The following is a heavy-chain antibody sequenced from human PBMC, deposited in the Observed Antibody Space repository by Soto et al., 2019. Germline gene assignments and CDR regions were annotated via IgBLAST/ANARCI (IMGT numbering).Heavy chain of an antibody. J-gene: IGHJ5*02. D-gene: IGHD6-6*01. V-gene: IGHV4-59*01. CDR3: ARDYSSSSAWFDP. Sequence: SETLSLTCTVSGGSISSYYWSWIRQPPGKGLEWIGYIYYSGSTNYNPSLKSRVTISVDTSKNQFSLKLSSVTAADTAVYYCARDYSSSSAWFDPWGQGTLVTVSS. CDR1: GGSISSYY. CDR2: IYYSGST.